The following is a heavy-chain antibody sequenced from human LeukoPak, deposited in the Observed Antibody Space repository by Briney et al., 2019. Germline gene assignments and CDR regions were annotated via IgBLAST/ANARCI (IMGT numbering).Heavy chain of an antibody. J-gene: IGHJ4*02. Sequence: GGSLRLSCAASGFTFSDYYMSWIRQAPGKGLEWVSYISSSGSTIYYADSVKGRFTISRDNAKNSLYLQMNSLRAEDTALYYCARDRWRYLYYFDYWGQGTLVTVSS. CDR1: GFTFSDYY. D-gene: IGHD1-14*01. CDR3: ARDRWRYLYYFDY. CDR2: ISSSGSTI. V-gene: IGHV3-11*01.